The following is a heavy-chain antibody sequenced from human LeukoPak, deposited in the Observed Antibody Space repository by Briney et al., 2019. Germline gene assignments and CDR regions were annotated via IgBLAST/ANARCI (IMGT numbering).Heavy chain of an antibody. V-gene: IGHV1-8*01. CDR1: GYTFTSYD. CDR2: MNPNSGNT. D-gene: IGHD3-10*01. J-gene: IGHJ6*03. CDR3: ARGPTKYYYGSGDFYYYMDV. Sequence: ASVKVSCKASGYTFTSYDINWVRQATGQGLEWMGWMNPNSGNTGYAQKFQGRVTMTRNISISAAYMELSSLRSEDTAVYYCARGPTKYYYGSGDFYYYMDVWGKGTTVTVSS.